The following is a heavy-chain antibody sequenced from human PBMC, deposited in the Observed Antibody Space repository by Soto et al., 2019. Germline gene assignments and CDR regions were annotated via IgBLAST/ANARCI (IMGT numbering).Heavy chain of an antibody. CDR1: GGTFSNSP. V-gene: IGHV1-69*08. J-gene: IGHJ4*02. D-gene: IGHD1-26*01. Sequence: QVQLVQSAAELRKPGSAVKLSGKASGGTFSNSPISWVRQIPGQGPEWMGRIIPSPARTIYSRKFRGRVTLTADKSTQTVYMTLSSLTTEDSGVYYCARDQVGASSFDYWGQGTRVTVSS. CDR3: ARDQVGASSFDY. CDR2: IIPSPART.